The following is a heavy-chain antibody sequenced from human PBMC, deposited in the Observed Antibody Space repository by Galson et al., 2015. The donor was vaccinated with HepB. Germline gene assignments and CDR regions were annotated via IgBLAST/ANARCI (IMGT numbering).Heavy chain of an antibody. D-gene: IGHD3-3*01. CDR1: GGSISSYY. J-gene: IGHJ6*02. Sequence: SETLSLTCTVPGGSISSYYWSWIRQPPGKGLEWIGYIYYSGSTNYNPSLKSRVTISVDTSKNQFSLKLSSVTAADTAVYYCARDLIPPRSGYPNHYYYYGMDVWGQGTTVTVSS. CDR2: IYYSGST. V-gene: IGHV4-59*01. CDR3: ARDLIPPRSGYPNHYYYYGMDV.